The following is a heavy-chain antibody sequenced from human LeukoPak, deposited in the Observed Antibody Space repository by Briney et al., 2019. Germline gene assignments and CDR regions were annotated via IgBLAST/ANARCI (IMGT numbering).Heavy chain of an antibody. CDR1: GFTFSSYW. J-gene: IGHJ1*01. V-gene: IGHV3-74*01. CDR2: IKSDGST. Sequence: GGSLRLSSAASGFTFSSYWMHWVRQAPRKGLVWVSRIKSDGSTNYADSVKGRFTISRDNAKNTVSLQMNSLRAEDTGVYYCARAPSEIGGYYPEYFRHWGQGTLVTVSS. D-gene: IGHD3-22*01. CDR3: ARAPSEIGGYYPEYFRH.